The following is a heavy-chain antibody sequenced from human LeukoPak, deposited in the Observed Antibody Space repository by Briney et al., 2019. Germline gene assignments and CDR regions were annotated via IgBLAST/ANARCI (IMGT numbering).Heavy chain of an antibody. CDR2: INPNSGGT. D-gene: IGHD3-22*01. Sequence: ASVKVSCEASGYTFTGYYMHWVRQAPGQGLEWMGWINPNSGGTNYAQKFQGRVTMTRDTSISTAYMELSRLRSDDTAVYYCARLMHYDSSGYYQDFDYWGQGTLVTVSS. J-gene: IGHJ4*02. CDR1: GYTFTGYY. CDR3: ARLMHYDSSGYYQDFDY. V-gene: IGHV1-2*02.